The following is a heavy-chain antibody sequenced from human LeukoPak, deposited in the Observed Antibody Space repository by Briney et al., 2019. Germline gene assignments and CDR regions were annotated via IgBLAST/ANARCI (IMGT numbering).Heavy chain of an antibody. CDR2: IIPIFGTA. CDR3: ALALNYYDSSSPDY. V-gene: IGHV1-69*13. J-gene: IGHJ4*02. D-gene: IGHD3-22*01. Sequence: SVTVSCKASGGTFSSYAISWVRQAPGQGHEWMGGIIPIFGTANYAQKFQGRVTITADESTSTAYMELSSLRSEDTAVYYCALALNYYDSSSPDYWGQGTLVTVSS. CDR1: GGTFSSYA.